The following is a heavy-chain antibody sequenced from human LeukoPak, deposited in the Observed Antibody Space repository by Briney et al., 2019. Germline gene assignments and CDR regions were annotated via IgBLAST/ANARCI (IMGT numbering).Heavy chain of an antibody. V-gene: IGHV3-7*01. CDR1: GLTFSSYW. J-gene: IGHJ6*03. CDR3: ARDVPGYDSSGYYYYYYYMDV. CDR2: IKQDGSEK. D-gene: IGHD3-22*01. Sequence: GGSLRLSCAASGLTFSSYWMSWVRQAPGKGLEWVANIKQDGSEKYYVDSVKGRFTISRDNAKNSLYLQMNSLRAEDTAVYYCARDVPGYDSSGYYYYYYYMDVWGKGTTVTVSS.